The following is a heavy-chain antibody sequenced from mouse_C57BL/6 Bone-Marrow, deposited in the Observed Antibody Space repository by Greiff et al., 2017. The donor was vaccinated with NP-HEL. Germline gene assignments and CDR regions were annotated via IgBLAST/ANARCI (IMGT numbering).Heavy chain of an antibody. CDR3: ARGVITTGGFAY. CDR1: GYTFTSYW. V-gene: IGHV1-64*01. D-gene: IGHD1-1*01. J-gene: IGHJ3*01. Sequence: QVQLQQPGAELVKPGASVKLSCKASGYTFTSYWMHWVKQRPGQGLEWIGMIHPNSGSTNYNEKFKSKATLTVDKSSSTAYMQLSSLTSEDSAVYYCARGVITTGGFAYWGQGTLVTVSA. CDR2: IHPNSGST.